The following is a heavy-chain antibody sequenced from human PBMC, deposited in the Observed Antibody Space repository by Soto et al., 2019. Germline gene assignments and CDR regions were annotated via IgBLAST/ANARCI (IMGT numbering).Heavy chain of an antibody. V-gene: IGHV1-18*01. D-gene: IGHD3-22*01. J-gene: IGHJ5*01. Sequence: QVQLVQSGVEVKKPGASVKVSCKASGYMFTSYSISWVRQAPGQGVEWMGWISVYNGNTNYAQNLQGRVTMTTATPTSTAYMELRSLRSDDTAVYYWARGRGYYYSSPPFDSWGQGTVVTVSS. CDR3: ARGRGYYYSSPPFDS. CDR2: ISVYNGNT. CDR1: GYMFTSYS.